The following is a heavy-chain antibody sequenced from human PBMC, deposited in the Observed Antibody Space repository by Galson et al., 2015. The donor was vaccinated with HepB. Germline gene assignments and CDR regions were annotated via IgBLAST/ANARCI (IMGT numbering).Heavy chain of an antibody. D-gene: IGHD2-2*02. V-gene: IGHV1-69*04. CDR2: IIPILGIA. J-gene: IGHJ6*02. Sequence: SVKVSCKASGVTFSSYAISWVRQAPGQGLEWMGRIIPILGIANYGQKFQGRVTITADKSTSTAYMELSSLRSEETAVYYCARAGGDCSSTSCYTYYYYGMGVWGQGTTVTVSS. CDR3: ARAGGDCSSTSCYTYYYYGMGV. CDR1: GVTFSSYA.